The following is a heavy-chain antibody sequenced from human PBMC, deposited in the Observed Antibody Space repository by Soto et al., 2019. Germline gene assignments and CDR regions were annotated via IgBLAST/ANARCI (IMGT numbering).Heavy chain of an antibody. Sequence: SVKVSCKASGYTFTSYAMHWVRQAPGQRLEWMGWINAGKGNTKYSQKFQGRVTITRDTSASTAYMELSSLRSEDTAVYYCAREGSSTSLLIYHSGYWGQGPLVTVSS. CDR3: AREGSSTSLLIYHSGY. CDR2: INAGKGNT. D-gene: IGHD2-2*01. J-gene: IGHJ4*02. CDR1: GYTFTSYA. V-gene: IGHV1-3*01.